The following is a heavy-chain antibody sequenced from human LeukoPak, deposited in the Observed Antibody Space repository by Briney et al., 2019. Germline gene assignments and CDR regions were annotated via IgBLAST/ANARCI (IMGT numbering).Heavy chain of an antibody. V-gene: IGHV4-31*03. J-gene: IGHJ5*02. CDR1: GGSISSGGYY. D-gene: IGHD2-2*01. CDR3: ARVRYCSSTSCP. CDR2: IYYSGST. Sequence: SETLSLTCTVSGGSISSGGYYWSWIRQHPGTGLEWIGYIYYSGSTYYNPSLKSRVTISVDTSKNQFSLKLSSVTAADTAVYYCARVRYCSSTSCPWGQGTLVTVSS.